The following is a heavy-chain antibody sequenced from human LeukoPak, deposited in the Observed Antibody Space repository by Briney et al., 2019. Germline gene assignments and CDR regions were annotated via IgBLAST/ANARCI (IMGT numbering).Heavy chain of an antibody. V-gene: IGHV4-34*01. CDR3: ARGRIKAYSSSWSRWFDP. Sequence: SETLSLTCAVYGGSFSGYYWSWIRQPPGKGLEWIGEINHSGSTNYNPSLKSRVTISVDTSKNQFSLKLSSVTAADTAVYYCARGRIKAYSSSWSRWFDPWGQGTLVTVSS. J-gene: IGHJ5*02. CDR1: GGSFSGYY. D-gene: IGHD6-13*01. CDR2: INHSGST.